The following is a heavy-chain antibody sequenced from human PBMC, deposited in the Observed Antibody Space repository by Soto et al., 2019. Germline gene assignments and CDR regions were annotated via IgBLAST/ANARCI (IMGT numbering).Heavy chain of an antibody. Sequence: QVRLVQSGAEVRRPGASVKVSCKAPGDTFTSYYLNWVRQAPGQGLEWMGVINPHGGSTKYEQKFQGRVTMTRATSRSTVYMELRSLRSDDTAIYYCARSSGGNFGIIIEGSNWFDPWGQGTLVTVSS. J-gene: IGHJ5*02. V-gene: IGHV1-46*01. CDR1: GDTFTSYY. CDR3: ARSSGGNFGIIIEGSNWFDP. CDR2: INPHGGST. D-gene: IGHD3-3*01.